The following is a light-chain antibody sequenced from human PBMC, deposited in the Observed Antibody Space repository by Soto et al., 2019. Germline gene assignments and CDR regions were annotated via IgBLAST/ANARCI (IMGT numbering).Light chain of an antibody. CDR1: ENVSNNY. J-gene: IGKJ2*01. CDR2: GSS. Sequence: EVVLTQSPGTLSLSPGERATLSCRASENVSNNYLAWYQQKPGQAPRLLIFGSSDRAAGIPARFSGSGSGTDFTLTISGLEPEDFAVYYCQQYGSSPPYTFGQGTKLEIK. CDR3: QQYGSSPPYT. V-gene: IGKV3-20*01.